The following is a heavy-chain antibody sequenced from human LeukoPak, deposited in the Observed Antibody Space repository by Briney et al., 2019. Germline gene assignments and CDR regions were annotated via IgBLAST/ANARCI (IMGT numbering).Heavy chain of an antibody. D-gene: IGHD1-26*01. Sequence: GGSLRLSCAASGFTFSSYAMHWVRQAPGKGLEWVSVISYDGSNKYCADSVKGRFTISRDNSKNTLYLQMNSLRAEDTAVYYCARGLVGAAGGYYFDYWGQGTLVTVSS. CDR2: ISYDGSNK. CDR1: GFTFSSYA. J-gene: IGHJ4*02. CDR3: ARGLVGAAGGYYFDY. V-gene: IGHV3-30-3*01.